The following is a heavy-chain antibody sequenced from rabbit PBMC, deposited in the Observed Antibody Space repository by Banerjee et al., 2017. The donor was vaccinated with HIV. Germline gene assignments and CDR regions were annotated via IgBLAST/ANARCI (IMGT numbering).Heavy chain of an antibody. V-gene: IGHV1S45*01. CDR2: IYGGGSGGT. CDR1: GFSFSSSYW. D-gene: IGHD7-1*01. CDR3: ARDSYGTGGLLHL. Sequence: QEQLEESGGGLVKPEGSLTLTCTASGFSFSSSYWICWVRQAPGKGLEWIACIYGGGSGGTYYASWAKGRFTISKTSSTTVTLQLNSLTAADTATYFCARDSYGTGGLLHLWGQGTLVTVS. J-gene: IGHJ4*01.